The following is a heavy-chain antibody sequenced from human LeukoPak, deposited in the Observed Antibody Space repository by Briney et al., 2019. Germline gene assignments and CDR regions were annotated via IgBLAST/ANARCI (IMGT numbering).Heavy chain of an antibody. CDR2: MNPNSGNT. CDR1: GYTFTNYD. J-gene: IGHJ4*01. D-gene: IGHD4/OR15-4a*01. V-gene: IGHV1-8*01. CDR3: ARVYGEIDY. Sequence: ASVKVSCKASGYTFTNYDINWVRQATGQGLEWMGWMNPNSGNTGYAQNLQGRVTMTRDTSISTAYMELTSLRSEDTAVYYCARVYGEIDYWGHGTLVTVSS.